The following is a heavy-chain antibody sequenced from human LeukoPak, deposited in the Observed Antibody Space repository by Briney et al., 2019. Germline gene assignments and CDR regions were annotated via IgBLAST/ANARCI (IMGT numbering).Heavy chain of an antibody. CDR2: IYYSGST. J-gene: IGHJ4*02. V-gene: IGHV4-39*01. CDR3: ARLKYSGSYTTPSFDY. Sequence: SETLSLTCTVSGGSISSSSYYWGWIRQPPGKGLEWIGSIYYSGSTYYNPSLKSRVTISVDTSKNQFSLKLSSVTAADTAVYYCARLKYSGSYTTPSFDYWGQGTLVTVSS. D-gene: IGHD1-26*01. CDR1: GGSISSSSYY.